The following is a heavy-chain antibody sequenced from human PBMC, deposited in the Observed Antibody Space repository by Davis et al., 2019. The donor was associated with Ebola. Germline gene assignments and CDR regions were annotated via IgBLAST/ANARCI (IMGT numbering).Heavy chain of an antibody. D-gene: IGHD6-13*01. J-gene: IGHJ4*02. V-gene: IGHV5-51*01. CDR2: IYPGDSDT. CDR3: ARRVRYASSWYFDY. CDR1: GYSFSSYW. Sequence: GSLRLSCKSSGYSFSSYWIAWVRQMPGKGLEWMGIIYPGDSDTRYSPSFQGQVTISADKSISTAYLQWSSLKASDTAMYYCARRVRYASSWYFDYWGQGTLVTVSS.